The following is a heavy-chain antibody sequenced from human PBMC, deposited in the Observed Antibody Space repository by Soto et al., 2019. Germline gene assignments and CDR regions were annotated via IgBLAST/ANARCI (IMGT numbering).Heavy chain of an antibody. CDR3: ARGNIAASGTKFDP. Sequence: QVQLQESGPGLVKPSETLSLTCTVSGDSVTSRSYYWTWVRQPPGKGLEWIGYIYYSGNINYNPSRKSRFTISVDTSTNQFSLKLTSVTAAYTAIYYCARGNIAASGTKFDPWGQGILVTVSS. D-gene: IGHD6-13*01. V-gene: IGHV4-61*01. J-gene: IGHJ5*02. CDR2: IYYSGNI. CDR1: GDSVTSRSYY.